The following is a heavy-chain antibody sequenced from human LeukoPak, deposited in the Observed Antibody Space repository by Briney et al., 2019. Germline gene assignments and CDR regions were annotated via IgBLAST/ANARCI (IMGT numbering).Heavy chain of an antibody. Sequence: PGGSLRLSCAASGFTFSSYSMNWVRQAPGKGLEWVSATSGNGAKTYYADSVRGRFTISRDNSKNTLYLQMNSLRAEDTAVYYCAKDFGWPFDYWGQGTLVTVSS. D-gene: IGHD6-19*01. CDR2: TSGNGAKT. V-gene: IGHV3-23*01. CDR1: GFTFSSYS. J-gene: IGHJ4*02. CDR3: AKDFGWPFDY.